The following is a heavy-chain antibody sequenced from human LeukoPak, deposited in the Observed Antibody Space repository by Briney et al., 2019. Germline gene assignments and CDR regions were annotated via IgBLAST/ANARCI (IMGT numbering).Heavy chain of an antibody. V-gene: IGHV1-2*02. J-gene: IGHJ4*02. Sequence: ASVKVSCKASGYSFTAYYMHWVRQAPGQGLEWMGWINPNSGGTNYAQKFQGRVTMTRDTSITTAYLEMSRLRSDDTALYYCARSPHILTGENFDYWGQGTLVTVSS. CDR2: INPNSGGT. CDR3: ARSPHILTGENFDY. CDR1: GYSFTAYY. D-gene: IGHD3-9*01.